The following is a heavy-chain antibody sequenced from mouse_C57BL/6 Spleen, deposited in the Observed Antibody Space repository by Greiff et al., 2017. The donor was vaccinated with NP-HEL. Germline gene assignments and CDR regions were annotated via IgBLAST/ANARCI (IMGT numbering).Heavy chain of an antibody. CDR2: IYPGNGNT. V-gene: IGHV1-82*01. Sequence: VQLQQSGPELVKPGASVKLSCKASGYTFSSSGMNWVKQRPGKGLEWIGRIYPGNGNTYYNGKFKGKATLTADKSSSTAYMQLSSLTSEDSAVYFSARDGSRVFDYWGKGTTLTVS. CDR1: GYTFSSSG. J-gene: IGHJ2*01. CDR3: ARDGSRVFDY. D-gene: IGHD1-1*01.